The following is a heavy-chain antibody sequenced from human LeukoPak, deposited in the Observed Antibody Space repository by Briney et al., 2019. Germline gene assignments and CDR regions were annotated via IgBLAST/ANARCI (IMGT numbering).Heavy chain of an antibody. CDR2: ISTSSSYI. Sequence: GGSLRLSCAASGFTFSSYNMKWVRQAPGKGLEWVSSISTSSSYIYYADSVKGRFTISRDNAKNSLNLQMNSPRVEDTAVYYCARDRDWNSGFDYWGQGTLVTVSS. J-gene: IGHJ4*02. CDR1: GFTFSSYN. D-gene: IGHD1-7*01. CDR3: ARDRDWNSGFDY. V-gene: IGHV3-21*01.